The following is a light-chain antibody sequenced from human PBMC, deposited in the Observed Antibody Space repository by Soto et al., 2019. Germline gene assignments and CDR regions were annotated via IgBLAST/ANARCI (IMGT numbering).Light chain of an antibody. CDR2: AAS. CDR1: QSVSSY. V-gene: IGKV1-39*01. J-gene: IGKJ1*01. CDR3: AQSYSNSWT. Sequence: DIVMTESPSSLSTSVGDRATITCRASQSVSSYLNWYQQKPGKAPKLLIYAASSLQSGVPARFSGSGSGTDFTLTISSLQPEDFATYYCAQSYSNSWTFGQGTKVDIK.